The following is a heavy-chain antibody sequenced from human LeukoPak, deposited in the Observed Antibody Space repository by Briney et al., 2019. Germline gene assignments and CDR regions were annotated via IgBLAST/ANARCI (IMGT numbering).Heavy chain of an antibody. D-gene: IGHD3-22*01. CDR2: INPNSGGT. J-gene: IGHJ4*02. V-gene: IGHV1-2*02. Sequence: ASVKVSCKASGYSFTGYYMHWVRQAPGQGLEWMGWINPNSGGTNYAQKFQGRVTMTRDTSISTAYMEPSRLRSDDTAVYYCAYDSSPSGLTDYWGQGTLVTVSS. CDR1: GYSFTGYY. CDR3: AYDSSPSGLTDY.